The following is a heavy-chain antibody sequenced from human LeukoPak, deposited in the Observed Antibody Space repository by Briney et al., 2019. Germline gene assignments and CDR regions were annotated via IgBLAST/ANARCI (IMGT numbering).Heavy chain of an antibody. CDR1: GYTFTSYY. CDR3: ATDLPIVGATRPLVG. Sequence: ASVKVSCKASGYTFTSYYMHWVRQAPGQGLEWMGIINPSGGSTSYAQKFQGRVTMTEDTSTDTAYMELSSLRSEDTAVYYCATDLPIVGATRPLVGWGQGTLVTVSS. D-gene: IGHD1-26*01. CDR2: INPSGGST. J-gene: IGHJ4*02. V-gene: IGHV1-46*01.